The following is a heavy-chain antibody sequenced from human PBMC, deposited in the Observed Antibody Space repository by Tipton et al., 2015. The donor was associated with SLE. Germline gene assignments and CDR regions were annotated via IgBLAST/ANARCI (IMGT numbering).Heavy chain of an antibody. CDR2: INHSGST. D-gene: IGHD6-19*01. J-gene: IGHJ3*02. V-gene: IGHV4-34*01. Sequence: TLSLTCAVYGGSFSGYYWSWIRQPPGKGLEWIGEINHSGSTNYDPSLKSRVTISVDKSKNQFSLKLSSVTAAETAVYYCAISPEAVAGDAAFDIWGQGTMVTVSS. CDR1: GGSFSGYY. CDR3: AISPEAVAGDAAFDI.